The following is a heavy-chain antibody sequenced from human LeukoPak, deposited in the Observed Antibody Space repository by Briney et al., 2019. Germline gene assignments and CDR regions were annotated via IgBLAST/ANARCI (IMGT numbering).Heavy chain of an antibody. CDR3: AKDLAEYYGSGNWFDP. CDR2: ISYDGSNK. CDR1: GFTFSSYG. V-gene: IGHV3-30*18. J-gene: IGHJ5*02. D-gene: IGHD3-10*01. Sequence: GGSLRLSCAAPGFTFSSYGMHWVRQAPGKGLEWVAVISYDGSNKYYADSVKGRFTISRDNSKNTLYLQMNSLRAEDTAVYYCAKDLAEYYGSGNWFDPWGQGTLVTVSS.